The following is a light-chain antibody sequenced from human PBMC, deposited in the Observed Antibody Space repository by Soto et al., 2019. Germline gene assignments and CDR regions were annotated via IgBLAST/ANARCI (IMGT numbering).Light chain of an antibody. V-gene: IGKV1-39*01. CDR2: GAS. Sequence: DIQMTQSPSSLSAAIGDRVTITCRASQSIKNYLNWYQHKPGAAPKLLIFGASNLESGVPSRFGGSGSGTEFTLSISSLQPEDFATYYCQQGYSTTPITFGQGTRVEIK. CDR1: QSIKNY. J-gene: IGKJ5*01. CDR3: QQGYSTTPIT.